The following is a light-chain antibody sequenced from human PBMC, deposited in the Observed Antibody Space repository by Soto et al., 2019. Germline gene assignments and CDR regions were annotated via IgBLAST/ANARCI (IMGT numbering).Light chain of an antibody. CDR3: QQSYSHLIT. CDR2: SAS. J-gene: IGKJ5*01. Sequence: DIQMTQSPSSLSASVGDRVNITCRASQTISRSLNWYQQKPGRAPKLLIHSASTLQSGVPSRFSGGGSGTDFTLSINRLQPEDFATYYCQQSYSHLITFGQGTRLE. V-gene: IGKV1-39*01. CDR1: QTISRS.